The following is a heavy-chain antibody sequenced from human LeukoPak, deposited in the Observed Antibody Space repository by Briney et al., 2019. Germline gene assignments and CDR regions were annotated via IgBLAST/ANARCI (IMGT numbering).Heavy chain of an antibody. D-gene: IGHD1-1*01. CDR2: ISNSSSYI. V-gene: IGHV3-21*01. CDR3: ARDELERLGFNY. CDR1: GFTFSSYS. Sequence: GGSLRLSCAASGFTFSSYSMNWVRQAPGKGLVWVSSISNSSSYIYYADSVKGRFTISRDNAKNSLYLQMNSLRAEDTAVYYCARDELERLGFNYWGQGTLVTVSS. J-gene: IGHJ4*02.